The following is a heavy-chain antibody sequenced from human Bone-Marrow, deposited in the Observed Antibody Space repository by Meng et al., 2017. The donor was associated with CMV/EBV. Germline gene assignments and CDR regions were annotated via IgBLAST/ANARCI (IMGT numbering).Heavy chain of an antibody. CDR3: ARISAAEGNNWFDP. J-gene: IGHJ5*02. D-gene: IGHD1-26*01. CDR1: GGTFSSYA. Sequence: SVKVSCKASGGTFSSYAISWVRQAPGQGLEWMGGIIPILGIANYAQKFQGRVTITADKSTSTAYMELSSLRSEDTAVYYCARISAAEGNNWFDPWGQGTLVTFSS. CDR2: IIPILGIA. V-gene: IGHV1-69*10.